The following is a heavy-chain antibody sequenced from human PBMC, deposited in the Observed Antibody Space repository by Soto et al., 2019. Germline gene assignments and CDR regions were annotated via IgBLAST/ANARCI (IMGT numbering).Heavy chain of an antibody. CDR2: VWYDGSEK. V-gene: IGHV3-33*08. Sequence: GGSLRLSCAASGFTFSSYAMSWVRQAPGKGLEWVALVWYDGSEKYYADSVKGRFTISRDNSKNTLSLQMNSLRAEDTAVYYCAREDDAFDVWGQGTMVTVSS. CDR3: AREDDAFDV. CDR1: GFTFSSYA. J-gene: IGHJ3*01.